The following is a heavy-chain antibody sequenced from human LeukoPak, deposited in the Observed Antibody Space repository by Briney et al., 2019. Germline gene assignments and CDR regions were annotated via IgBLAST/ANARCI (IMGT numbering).Heavy chain of an antibody. CDR2: MNPNSGNT. Sequence: ASVKVSCKASGYTFTSYDINWVRQATGQGLEWMGWMNPNSGNTGYAQKFQGRVTMTRNTSISTAYMELSSLRSEDTAVYYCASMGYCSGGSRYPYYYYGMDVWGQGTTVTVSS. CDR1: GYTFTSYD. J-gene: IGHJ6*02. D-gene: IGHD2-15*01. CDR3: ASMGYCSGGSRYPYYYYGMDV. V-gene: IGHV1-8*01.